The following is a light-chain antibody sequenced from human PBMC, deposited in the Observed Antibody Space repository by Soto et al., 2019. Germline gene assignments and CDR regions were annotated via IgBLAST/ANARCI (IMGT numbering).Light chain of an antibody. V-gene: IGKV3-11*01. CDR2: DAS. CDR1: QSVSID. Sequence: EIVLTQSPATLSLSPGERATLSCRASQSVSIDFAWYQQKPGQAPRLLIYDASNRATGIPARFSGSGSVTDFTLTISSLEPEDFAVYYCQHRHNFGPGTKVDIK. CDR3: QHRHN. J-gene: IGKJ3*01.